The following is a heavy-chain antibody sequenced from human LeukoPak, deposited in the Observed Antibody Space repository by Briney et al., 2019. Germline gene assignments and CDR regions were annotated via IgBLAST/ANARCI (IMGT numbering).Heavy chain of an antibody. J-gene: IGHJ5*02. Sequence: QPGRSLRLSCTTSGFTFGDYAISWVRQAPGKGLEWVSFIRTKPNGGAADYAASVKGRFTMSRDDSRSIAYLQMNSLKTEDTGVYYWTRDPPPFPWGQGTLVTVSS. CDR3: TRDPPPFP. CDR1: GFTFGDYA. V-gene: IGHV3-49*04. CDR2: IRTKPNGGAA.